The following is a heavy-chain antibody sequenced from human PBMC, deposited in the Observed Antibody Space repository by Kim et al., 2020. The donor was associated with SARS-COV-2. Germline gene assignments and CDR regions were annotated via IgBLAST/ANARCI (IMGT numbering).Heavy chain of an antibody. CDR3: ARVGKGYCSGGSCFRGDY. V-gene: IGHV1-46*01. J-gene: IGHJ4*02. Sequence: ASVKVSCKASGYTFTSYYMHWVRQATGQGLEWMGIINPSGGSTSYAQKFQGRVTMTRDTSTSTVYMELSSLRSEDTAVYYCARVGKGYCSGGSCFRGDYWGQGTLVTVSS. CDR2: INPSGGST. D-gene: IGHD2-15*01. CDR1: GYTFTSYY.